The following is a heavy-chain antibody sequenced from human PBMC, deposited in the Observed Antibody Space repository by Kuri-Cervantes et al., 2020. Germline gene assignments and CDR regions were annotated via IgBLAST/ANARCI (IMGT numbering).Heavy chain of an antibody. J-gene: IGHJ4*02. D-gene: IGHD3-22*01. CDR3: ARDYYDSSGPQVPHYFDY. CDR2: IIPIFGTA. CDR1: GGTFSSYA. V-gene: IGHV1-69*05. Sequence: SVKVSCKASGGTFSSYAISWVRQAPGQGLEWMGGIIPIFGTAKYAQKFQGRVTITTDESTSRAYMELSSLRSEDTAMYYCARDYYDSSGPQVPHYFDYWGQGTLVTVSS.